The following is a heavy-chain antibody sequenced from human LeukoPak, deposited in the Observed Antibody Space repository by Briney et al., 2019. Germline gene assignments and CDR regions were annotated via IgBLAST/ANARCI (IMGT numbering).Heavy chain of an antibody. J-gene: IGHJ5*02. D-gene: IGHD5-18*01. CDR3: ARAFDTAIGGGRGWFDP. V-gene: IGHV1-2*04. CDR1: GYTFTGYY. Sequence: ASVTVSCTASGYTFTGYYMHWVRQAPGQGLEWMGWINPNSGGTNYAQKFQGWVTMTRDTSISTAYMELSRLRSDDTAVYYCARAFDTAIGGGRGWFDPWGQGTLVTVSS. CDR2: INPNSGGT.